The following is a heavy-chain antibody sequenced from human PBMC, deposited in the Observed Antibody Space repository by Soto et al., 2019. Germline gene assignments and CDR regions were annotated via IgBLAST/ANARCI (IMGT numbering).Heavy chain of an antibody. CDR2: INAGNGNT. CDR3: ARECPEIGWFEP. J-gene: IGHJ5*02. V-gene: IGHV1-3*01. CDR1: GYTFTSYA. Sequence: QVQLVQSGAEVKKPGASVKVSCKASGYTFTSYAMHWVRQAPGQRLEWMGWINAGNGNTKYSQKFQGRVTITRDTSASTAYMELSSLRSEETAVYYCARECPEIGWFEPLGQGTLVTVSS.